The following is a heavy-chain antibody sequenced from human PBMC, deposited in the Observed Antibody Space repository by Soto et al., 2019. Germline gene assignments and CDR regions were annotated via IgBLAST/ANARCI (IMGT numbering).Heavy chain of an antibody. CDR1: GGSFSGYY. D-gene: IGHD3-16*01. V-gene: IGHV4-34*01. J-gene: IGHJ4*02. CDR2: INHSGST. Sequence: PSETLSLTCAVYGGSFSGYYWSWIRQPPGKGLEWIGEINHSGSTNYNPSLKSRVTISVDTSKNQFSLKLSSVTAADTAVYYCARVPRGGRYDYWGQGTLVTVSS. CDR3: ARVPRGGRYDY.